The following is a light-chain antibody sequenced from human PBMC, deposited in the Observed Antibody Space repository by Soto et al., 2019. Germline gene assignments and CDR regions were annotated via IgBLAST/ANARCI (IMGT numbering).Light chain of an antibody. CDR3: QHYGYSGT. CDR2: GAS. J-gene: IGKJ5*01. CDR1: QSVSDR. V-gene: IGKV3-20*01. Sequence: EIMLTQSPGTLSLSPGERATLSCRASQSVSDRLAWYQQKPGQAPRLLISGASSRATGIPDRFSGSGSGTDFTLTISRLEPEDFALYYCQHYGYSGTFGQGTRLEIK.